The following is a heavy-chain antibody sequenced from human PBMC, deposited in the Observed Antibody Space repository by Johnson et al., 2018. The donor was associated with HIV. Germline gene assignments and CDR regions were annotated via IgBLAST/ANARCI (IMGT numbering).Heavy chain of an antibody. CDR3: ARGAYYYLI. Sequence: EVQLVESGGGVVRPGGSLRLACAASGFTFSDHWMQWVRQAPGKGLVWVSRINGDGSRLTYADSVKGRFTIARDNAKNTLYLELKSLRSEDTAVYYCARGAYYYLIWGQGTMVTVSS. D-gene: IGHD3-22*01. CDR2: INGDGSRL. J-gene: IGHJ3*01. CDR1: GFTFSDHW. V-gene: IGHV3-74*02.